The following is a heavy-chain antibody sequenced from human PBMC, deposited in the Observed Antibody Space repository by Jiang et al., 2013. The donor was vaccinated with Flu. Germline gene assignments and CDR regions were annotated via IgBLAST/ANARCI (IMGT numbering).Heavy chain of an antibody. Sequence: GWVRQMPGKGLEWMGMIYPGDSDTRYSPSFQGQVTISADKSISTAYLQWSSLKASDTAMYYCARYHDYSNYGWFDPGAREPWSPSPQ. J-gene: IGHJ5*02. CDR3: ARYHDYSNYGWFDP. CDR2: IYPGDSDT. D-gene: IGHD4-11*01. V-gene: IGHV5-51*01.